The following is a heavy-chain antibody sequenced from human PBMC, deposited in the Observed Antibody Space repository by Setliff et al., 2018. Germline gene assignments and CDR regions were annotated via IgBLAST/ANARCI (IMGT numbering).Heavy chain of an antibody. CDR1: GYMFKSYG. V-gene: IGHV1-18*01. D-gene: IGHD3-10*01. J-gene: IGHJ4*02. Sequence: ASVKVSCKASGYMFKSYGITWMRQAPGQGLEWMGWISPNTGNVYSAQRFQGRVTMTRDTSTSTVYLEVTSLTSEDTAVYYCARAGMASVNRKGVFEYWGQGTLVTVSS. CDR3: ARAGMASVNRKGVFEY. CDR2: ISPNTGNV.